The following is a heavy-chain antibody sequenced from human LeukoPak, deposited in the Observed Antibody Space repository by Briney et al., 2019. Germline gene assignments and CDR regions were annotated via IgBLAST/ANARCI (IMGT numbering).Heavy chain of an antibody. CDR3: ARLVYDFWSGYYSYYYYYMDV. J-gene: IGHJ6*03. V-gene: IGHV4-4*09. D-gene: IGHD3-3*01. Sequence: PSETLSLTCTVSGGSISSYYWSWIRQPPGKGLEWIGYIYTSGSTNYNPSLKSRVTISLDTSKNQFSLKLSSVTAADTAVYYCARLVYDFWSGYYSYYYYYMDVWGKGTTVTVSS. CDR1: GGSISSYY. CDR2: IYTSGST.